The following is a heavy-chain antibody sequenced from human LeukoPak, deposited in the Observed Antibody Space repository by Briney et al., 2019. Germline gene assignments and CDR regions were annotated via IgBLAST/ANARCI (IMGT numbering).Heavy chain of an antibody. CDR2: INHSGST. CDR3: ARAGTLVVPALQRNYMDV. CDR1: GGSFSGYY. J-gene: IGHJ6*03. Sequence: SETLSLTCAVYGGSFSGYYWSWIRQPPGKGLEWIGEINHSGSTNYNPSLKSRVTISVDTSKNQFSLKLSSVTAADTAVYYCARAGTLVVPALQRNYMDVWGKGTTVTVSS. D-gene: IGHD2-2*01. V-gene: IGHV4-34*01.